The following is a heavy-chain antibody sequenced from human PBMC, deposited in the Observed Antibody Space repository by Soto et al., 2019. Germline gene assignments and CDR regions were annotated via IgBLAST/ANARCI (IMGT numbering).Heavy chain of an antibody. CDR3: ARGDDYGGNLDY. D-gene: IGHD4-17*01. Sequence: SETLSLTCTVSGGSISSGDDYWSWIRQPPGKGLEWIGYIYYSGSTYYNPSLKGRVTISVDTSKNQFSLKLSSVTAADTAVYYCARGDDYGGNLDYWGQGTLVTVSS. CDR2: IYYSGST. CDR1: GGSISSGDDY. V-gene: IGHV4-30-4*01. J-gene: IGHJ4*02.